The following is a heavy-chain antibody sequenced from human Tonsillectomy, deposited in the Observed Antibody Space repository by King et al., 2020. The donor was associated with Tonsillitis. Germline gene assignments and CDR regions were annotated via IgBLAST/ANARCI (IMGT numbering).Heavy chain of an antibody. Sequence: QLQESSPGVVRPSQTLSLTCTVSGDSVKTGTYSWTWIRQAPEKGLEWIGYVHFTGNTKYNPSLKSRLTISIDTSRNHFSLKLTSVTAADTAVYYCAKCHSGGTCYSWGRGTLVTVSS. CDR1: GDSVKTGTYS. CDR2: VHFTGNT. V-gene: IGHV4-30-4*07. CDR3: AKCHSGGTCYS. D-gene: IGHD2-15*01. J-gene: IGHJ4*02.